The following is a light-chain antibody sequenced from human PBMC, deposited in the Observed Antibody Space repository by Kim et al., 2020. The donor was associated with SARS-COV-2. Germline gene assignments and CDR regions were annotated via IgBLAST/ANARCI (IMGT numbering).Light chain of an antibody. CDR3: LKHSSAPWT. CDR2: AAS. Sequence: ASIGDRVTITCRASQAISSYLAWYQHKPGKPPKLLVYAASALHSGVPARFSGRGSGTQFTLTISNLQPEDVATYYCLKHSSAPWTFGQGTKVDIK. J-gene: IGKJ1*01. CDR1: QAISSY. V-gene: IGKV1-27*01.